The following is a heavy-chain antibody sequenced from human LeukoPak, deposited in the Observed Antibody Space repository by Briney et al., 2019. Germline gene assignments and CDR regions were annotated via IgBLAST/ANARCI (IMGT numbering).Heavy chain of an antibody. CDR2: INHRGST. CDR3: ARGRWELRFDI. J-gene: IGHJ3*02. CDR1: GGSFSGYY. D-gene: IGHD1-26*01. Sequence: SETLSLTCAVYGGSFSGYYWSWVRQPPGKGLEWIGEINHRGSTNYNPSLESRVTISIDTSENQFSVKLGSVTAADTAVYYCARGRWELRFDIWGQGTMVIVSS. V-gene: IGHV4-34*01.